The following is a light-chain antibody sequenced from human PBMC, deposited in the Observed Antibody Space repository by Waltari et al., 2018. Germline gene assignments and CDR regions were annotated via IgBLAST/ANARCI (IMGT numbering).Light chain of an antibody. CDR1: SRDVGTYNL. CDR2: DDN. V-gene: IGLV2-23*01. CDR3: CSYAGSYTWV. Sequence: QSALTQPASVSGSPGQSITIPCTGTSRDVGTYNLVSWYQQYPGKAPKVMIYDDNRRPSGVSDRFSGSKSGNTASLTISGVQAEDEADYYCCSYAGSYTWVFGGGTKLTVL. J-gene: IGLJ3*02.